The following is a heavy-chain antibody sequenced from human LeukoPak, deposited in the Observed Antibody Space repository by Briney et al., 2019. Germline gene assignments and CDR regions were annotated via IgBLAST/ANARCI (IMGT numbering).Heavy chain of an antibody. V-gene: IGHV3-30-3*01. CDR2: ISYDGSNK. Sequence: PGGSLRLSCAASGFTFSSYAMHWVRQAPGKGLEWVAVISYDGSNKYYADSVKGRFTISRDNSKNTLYLQMNSLRAEDTAVYYCARAERWLPKGAFDIWGQGTMVTVSS. CDR1: GFTFSSYA. D-gene: IGHD5-24*01. J-gene: IGHJ3*02. CDR3: ARAERWLPKGAFDI.